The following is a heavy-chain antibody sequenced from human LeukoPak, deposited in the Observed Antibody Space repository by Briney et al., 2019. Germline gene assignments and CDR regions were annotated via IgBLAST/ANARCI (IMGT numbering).Heavy chain of an antibody. D-gene: IGHD3/OR15-3a*01. CDR2: ISSDGEST. Sequence: GGSLRLSCEASGFTFSTYWIHWVRQAPGKGLLWVSRISSDGESTSYGDSVKGRFTISRDNAKNTVYVQMSSLRAEDTAVDYCTREGVRDFWTGYLDLWRKGTTVPVSS. CDR1: GFTFSTYW. CDR3: TREGVRDFWTGYLDL. J-gene: IGHJ6*04. V-gene: IGHV3-74*01.